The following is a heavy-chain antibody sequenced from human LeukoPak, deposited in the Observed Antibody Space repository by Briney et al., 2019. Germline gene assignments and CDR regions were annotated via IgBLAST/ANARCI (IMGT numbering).Heavy chain of an antibody. V-gene: IGHV4-31*03. CDR2: IYYGGST. CDR1: GASISSGGYY. CDR3: ARADGGVRGYYFDY. J-gene: IGHJ4*02. D-gene: IGHD3-10*01. Sequence: SETLSLTCTVSGASISSGGYYWSWIRQHPGKGLEWMGYIYYGGSTYYNPSLKSRITISVDTSKNQFSLELSSVTAADTAVYYCARADGGVRGYYFDYWGQGIMVTVSS.